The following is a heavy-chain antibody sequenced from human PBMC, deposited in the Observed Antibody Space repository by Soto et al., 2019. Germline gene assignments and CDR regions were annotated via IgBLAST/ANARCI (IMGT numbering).Heavy chain of an antibody. CDR2: INPSGGST. V-gene: IGHV1-46*01. CDR1: GYTFTTYY. Sequence: ASVKVSCKASGYTFTTYYMHWVRQAPGQGLEWMGIINPSGGSTSYAQNFQVRVTMTRDTSTSTVYMELSSLRSEDTAVYYCATGLIAAAGTPLRYWGQGTLVTVSS. CDR3: ATGLIAAAGTPLRY. D-gene: IGHD6-13*01. J-gene: IGHJ4*02.